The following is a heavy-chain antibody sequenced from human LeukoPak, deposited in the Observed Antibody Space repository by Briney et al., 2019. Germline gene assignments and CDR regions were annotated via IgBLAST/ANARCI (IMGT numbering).Heavy chain of an antibody. J-gene: IGHJ4*02. V-gene: IGHV4-34*01. Sequence: SETLSLTCAVYGGSSSGYYWSWIRQPPGKGLEWIGEINHSGSTNYSPSLKSRVTISVDTSKNQFSLKLSSVTAADTAVYYCARGPYNSRHFDYWGQGTLVTVSS. CDR3: ARGPYNSRHFDY. CDR1: GGSSSGYY. CDR2: INHSGST. D-gene: IGHD6-13*01.